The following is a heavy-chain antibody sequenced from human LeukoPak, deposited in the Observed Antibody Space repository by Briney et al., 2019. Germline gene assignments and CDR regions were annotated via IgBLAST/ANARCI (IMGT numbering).Heavy chain of an antibody. J-gene: IGHJ4*02. CDR3: VRGDYYDRGVYYYD. CDR2: INPKSGGT. CDR1: GYTFTAYY. Sequence: ASVKVSCKASGYTFTAYYMHWVRRAPGQGLEWMGWINPKSGGTNYAQKFQGRVTMTRDTSVKTAYMELSSLRSDDTAVYYCVRGDYYDRGVYYYDWGQGTLVTVSS. D-gene: IGHD3-22*01. V-gene: IGHV1-2*02.